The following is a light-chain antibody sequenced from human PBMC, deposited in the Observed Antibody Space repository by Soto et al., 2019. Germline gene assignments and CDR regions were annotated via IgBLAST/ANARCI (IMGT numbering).Light chain of an antibody. J-gene: IGKJ3*01. CDR2: AAS. CDR3: QQTYSLPGT. V-gene: IGKV1-39*01. Sequence: DIQMTQSPSSLSAVVGDRLTITCRASQTINNYLNWYQQKPGTAPKLLIFAASNLHNGVPPRFSRSGSGTDVTLTIINLQPEDFATYFCQQTYSLPGTFGPGTKVYLK. CDR1: QTINNY.